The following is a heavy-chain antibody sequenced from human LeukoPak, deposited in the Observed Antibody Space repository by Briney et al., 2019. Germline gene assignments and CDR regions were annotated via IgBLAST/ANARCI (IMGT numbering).Heavy chain of an antibody. CDR1: GFTFNNYW. D-gene: IGHD5-12*01. Sequence: GGPLRLSCAASGFTFNNYWMSWVRQAPGKGLEWVANIKPDGGEKYYADSVKGRFTTSRDNAKNSMYLQMNSLRADDTAVYYCARDHTGYEYGSFTYHYQYMDVWGKGTTVTVSS. CDR2: IKPDGGEK. V-gene: IGHV3-7*01. CDR3: ARDHTGYEYGSFTYHYQYMDV. J-gene: IGHJ6*03.